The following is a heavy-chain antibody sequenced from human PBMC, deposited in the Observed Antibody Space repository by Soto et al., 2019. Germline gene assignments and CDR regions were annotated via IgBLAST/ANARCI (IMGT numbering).Heavy chain of an antibody. CDR1: GFTFSSYG. CDR3: AKDRIPYSGNTDFDC. CDR2: ISYDASNK. D-gene: IGHD3-10*01. V-gene: IGHV3-30*18. J-gene: IGHJ4*02. Sequence: QVQLVESGGGVVQPGRSLRLSCAASGFTFSSYGIHWVRQAPGKGLEWVAVISYDASNKYYADSVKGRFTISRDNSKNTVYLQMNSLRVEDTAVYYCAKDRIPYSGNTDFDCWGQGTLVTVSS.